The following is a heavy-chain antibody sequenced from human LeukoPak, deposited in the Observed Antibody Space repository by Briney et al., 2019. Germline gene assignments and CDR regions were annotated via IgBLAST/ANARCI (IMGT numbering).Heavy chain of an antibody. CDR3: ARHAGCSGDSCFSGFPDC. V-gene: IGHV4-59*08. CDR2: ISYSGST. J-gene: IGHJ4*02. Sequence: SETLSLTCTVSGGSISSYYWSWIRQPPGKGLEWVGYISYSGSTKYNPSLESRVSISVDTSKTQFSLKLSSVTAADTAVYYCARHAGCSGDSCFSGFPDCWGQGTLVTVSS. D-gene: IGHD2-15*01. CDR1: GGSISSYY.